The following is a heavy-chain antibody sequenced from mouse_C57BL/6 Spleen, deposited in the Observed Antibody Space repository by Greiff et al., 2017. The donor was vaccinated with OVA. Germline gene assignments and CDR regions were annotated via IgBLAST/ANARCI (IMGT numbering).Heavy chain of an antibody. J-gene: IGHJ2*01. Sequence: EVKLVESGGGLVKPGGSLKLSCAASGFTFSSYAMSWVRQTPEKRLEWVATISDGGSYTYYPDNVKGRFTISRDKSTNNLYLQMSHLTSEDTAMYYCARDCDLYYFDYWGQGTTLTVSS. CDR2: ISDGGSYT. CDR1: GFTFSSYA. CDR3: ARDCDLYYFDY. V-gene: IGHV5-4*03.